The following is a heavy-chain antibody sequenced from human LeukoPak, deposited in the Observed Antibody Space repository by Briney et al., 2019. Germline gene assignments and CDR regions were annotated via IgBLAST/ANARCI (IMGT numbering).Heavy chain of an antibody. CDR1: GGSFSGYY. CDR2: INHSGST. J-gene: IGHJ4*02. CDR3: ANTEHPYQLPRFDY. V-gene: IGHV4-34*01. Sequence: PSETLSLTCAVYGGSFSGYYWSWIRQPPGKGLEWIGEINHSGSTNYNPSLKSRVTISVDTSKNQFSLKLSSVTAADTAVYYCANTEHPYQLPRFDYWDQGTLVTVSS. D-gene: IGHD2-2*01.